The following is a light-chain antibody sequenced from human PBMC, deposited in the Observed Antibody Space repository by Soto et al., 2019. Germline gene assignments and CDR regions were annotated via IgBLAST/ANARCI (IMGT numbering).Light chain of an antibody. CDR3: ETWDSNTRV. J-gene: IGLJ2*01. V-gene: IGLV4-60*02. Sequence: QLVLTQSSSASASLGSSVKLTCTLSSGHSSYIIAWHQQQPGKAPRYLMKLEGSGSYNKGSGVPDRVSGSSSGADRYLTISNLHFEDEANYYCETWDSNTRVFGGGTKLTVL. CDR1: SGHSSYI. CDR2: LEGSGSY.